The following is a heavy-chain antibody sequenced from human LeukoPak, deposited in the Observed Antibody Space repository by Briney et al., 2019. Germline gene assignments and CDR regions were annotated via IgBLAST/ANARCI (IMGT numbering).Heavy chain of an antibody. J-gene: IGHJ4*02. CDR1: GGSISSGGYY. D-gene: IGHD1-26*01. CDR3: ARRAVRSGSYYLLDY. Sequence: SQTLSLTCTVSGGSISSGGYYWSWIRQPPGKGLEWIGYIYHSGSTNYNPSLKSRITISVDTSKNQFSLRLSSVTAADTAVYYCARRAVRSGSYYLLDYWGQGTLVTVSS. V-gene: IGHV4-30-2*01. CDR2: IYHSGST.